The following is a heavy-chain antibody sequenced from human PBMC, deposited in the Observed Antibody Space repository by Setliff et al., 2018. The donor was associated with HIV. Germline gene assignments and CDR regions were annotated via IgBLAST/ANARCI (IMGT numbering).Heavy chain of an antibody. CDR1: GYTFLNYG. Sequence: ASMKVSCQASGYTFLNYGINWVRQAPGQGLEWMGWISVYNGNTNYARKLQGRVTMTTDTSTRTAYMELRSLRSDDTAVYYCASVNSGSYVGSLDFWGQGTMVTVSS. J-gene: IGHJ3*01. D-gene: IGHD1-26*01. CDR3: ASVNSGSYVGSLDF. V-gene: IGHV1-18*01. CDR2: ISVYNGNT.